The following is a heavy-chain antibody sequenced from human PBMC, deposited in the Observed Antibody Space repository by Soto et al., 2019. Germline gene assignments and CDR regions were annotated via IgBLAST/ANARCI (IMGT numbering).Heavy chain of an antibody. J-gene: IGHJ4*02. CDR1: GFTFSSYA. V-gene: IGHV3-23*01. CDR3: AMSALYCSSWYDPFDY. CDR2: ISGSGGST. D-gene: IGHD6-13*01. Sequence: PGGSLRLSCTASGFTFSSYARSWVRQAPGKGLEWVSAISGSGGSTYYADSVKGRFTSSRDNSKNTLYLQMNSLRAEDTAVYYCAMSALYCSSWYDPFDYWGQGTLVTVSS.